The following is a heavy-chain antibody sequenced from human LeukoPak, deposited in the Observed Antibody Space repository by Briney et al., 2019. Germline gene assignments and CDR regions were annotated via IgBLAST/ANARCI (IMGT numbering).Heavy chain of an antibody. CDR2: MNPNSGNT. D-gene: IGHD2-21*01. J-gene: IGHJ4*02. V-gene: IGHV1-8*01. CDR1: GYIFTSYD. CDR3: ARVLRWERGCFDY. Sequence: GASVKVSCKASGYIFTSYDINWVRQATGQGLEWMGWMNPNSGNTGYAQKFQGRVTMTRNTSISTAYMELSSLRSEDTAVYYCARVLRWERGCFDYWGQGTLVTVSS.